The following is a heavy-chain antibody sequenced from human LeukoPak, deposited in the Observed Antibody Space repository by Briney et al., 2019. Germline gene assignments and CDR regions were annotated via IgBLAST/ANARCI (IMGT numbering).Heavy chain of an antibody. Sequence: PGGSLRLSCSASGFTFSSYAVHWVRQAPGKGLEYVSAISSNGGSTYYADSVKGRFTISRDNSKNALYLQMNSLRAEDTAVYNCARDYCSGGSCYSIPGYWGQGTLVTVSS. CDR1: GFTFSSYA. V-gene: IGHV3-64*04. CDR3: ARDYCSGGSCYSIPGY. CDR2: ISSNGGST. J-gene: IGHJ4*02. D-gene: IGHD2-15*01.